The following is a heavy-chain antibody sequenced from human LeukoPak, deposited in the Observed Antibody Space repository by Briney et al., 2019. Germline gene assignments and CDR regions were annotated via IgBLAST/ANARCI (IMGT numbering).Heavy chain of an antibody. V-gene: IGHV4-61*01. J-gene: IGHJ4*02. CDR3: ARDGDY. CDR1: GGSVSSGSYY. CDR2: IHYSGSA. Sequence: SETLSLTCTVSGGSVSSGSYYWSWTRQPPGRGLEWIAYIHYSGSAAYNPSLKSRVTISVDTSKNQFSLKLTSVTAADTAVYYCARDGDYWGRGTLVTVSS.